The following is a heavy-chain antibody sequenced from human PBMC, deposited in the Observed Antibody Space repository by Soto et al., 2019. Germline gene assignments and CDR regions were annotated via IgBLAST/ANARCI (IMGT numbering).Heavy chain of an antibody. CDR2: ISYDGSNK. CDR3: AKDKGYYYDSSGYYLGGDNSALFDY. D-gene: IGHD3-22*01. Sequence: GGSLRLSCAASGFTFSSYGMHWVRQAPGKGLEWVAVISYDGSNKYYADSVKGRFTISRDNSKNTLYLQMNSLRAEDTAVYYCAKDKGYYYDSSGYYLGGDNSALFDYWGQGALVTVSS. V-gene: IGHV3-30*18. J-gene: IGHJ4*02. CDR1: GFTFSSYG.